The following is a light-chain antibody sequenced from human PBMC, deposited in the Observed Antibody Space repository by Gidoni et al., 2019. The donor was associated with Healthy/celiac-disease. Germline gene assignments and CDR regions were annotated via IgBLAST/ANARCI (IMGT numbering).Light chain of an antibody. Sequence: EMVLTQSPGTLSLSPGERATLSCRASQSVSSSYLAWYQQKPGPAPRLLIYGASSRAPGIPDRFSGSGSGTDFTLTISRLEPEDFAVYYCQQYGSSPLTFGGXTKVEIK. J-gene: IGKJ4*01. CDR3: QQYGSSPLT. CDR1: QSVSSSY. V-gene: IGKV3-20*01. CDR2: GAS.